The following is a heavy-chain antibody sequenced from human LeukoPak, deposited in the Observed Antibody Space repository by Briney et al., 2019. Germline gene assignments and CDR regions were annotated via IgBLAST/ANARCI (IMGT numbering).Heavy chain of an antibody. CDR3: ARGRYYYGSGRTSYYYYGMDV. J-gene: IGHJ6*04. D-gene: IGHD3-10*01. CDR1: GGSFSGYY. Sequence: SETLSLTCAVYGGSFSGYYWSWIRQPPGKGLEWIGEINHSGSTNYNPSLKSRVTISVDTSKNQFSLKLSSVTAADTAVYYCARGRYYYGSGRTSYYYYGMDVWGKGTTVTVSS. V-gene: IGHV4-34*01. CDR2: INHSGST.